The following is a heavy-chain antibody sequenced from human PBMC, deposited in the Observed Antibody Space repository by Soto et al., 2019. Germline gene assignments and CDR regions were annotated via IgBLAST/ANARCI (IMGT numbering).Heavy chain of an antibody. V-gene: IGHV4-34*01. CDR3: ARAPKVSGSSQTRPDF. D-gene: IGHD6-6*01. Sequence: SETLSLTCSIYSGSFSGYYWSWIRQPPGKGLEWIGEISQSGNTNYSPSLKSRVSISIDTSKKQFSLNLASVSAADTAVYYCARAPKVSGSSQTRPDFWGQGTLVTVS. CDR1: SGSFSGYY. CDR2: ISQSGNT. J-gene: IGHJ4*02.